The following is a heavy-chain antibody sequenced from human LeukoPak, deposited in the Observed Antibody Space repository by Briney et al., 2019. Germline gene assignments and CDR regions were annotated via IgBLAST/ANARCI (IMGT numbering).Heavy chain of an antibody. CDR2: INSISGEI. V-gene: IGHV3-48*02. CDR3: ARDHGYAFDY. Sequence: RSGGSLRLSCVASGFTFSYYGMNWVRHAPGKGLEWGSYINSISGEIWYADSVKGRFTISRDDAKNSLYLQMNSLRDEDTPVYYCARDHGYAFDYWGQGILVTVSS. CDR1: GFTFSYYG. D-gene: IGHD5-12*01. J-gene: IGHJ4*02.